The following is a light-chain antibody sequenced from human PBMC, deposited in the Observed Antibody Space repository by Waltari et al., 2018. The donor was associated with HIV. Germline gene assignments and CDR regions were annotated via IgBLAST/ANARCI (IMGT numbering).Light chain of an antibody. Sequence: QSALTQPPSASGSPGQSVTISCTGTSSDLGAYNFVSWYQQHPDKAPTLMIYDVSRRPSGVPDRFSGSKSGNTASLTVSGLQAEDEADYYCSSYAGSNNPYVFGTGTKVTVL. CDR1: SSDLGAYNF. CDR3: SSYAGSNNPYV. V-gene: IGLV2-8*01. CDR2: DVS. J-gene: IGLJ1*01.